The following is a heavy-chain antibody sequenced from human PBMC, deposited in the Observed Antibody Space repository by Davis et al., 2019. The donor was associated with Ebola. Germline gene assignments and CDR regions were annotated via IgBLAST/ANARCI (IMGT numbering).Heavy chain of an antibody. CDR2: ISGSGGST. Sequence: PGGSLRLSCVASGFTFSTYWMTWVRQAPGKGLEWVSAISGSGGSTYYADSVKGRFTISRDNSKNTLYLQMNSLRAEDTAVYYCAKADCSGGSCYSIDYWGQGTLVTVSS. J-gene: IGHJ4*02. D-gene: IGHD2-15*01. V-gene: IGHV3-23*01. CDR3: AKADCSGGSCYSIDY. CDR1: GFTFSTYW.